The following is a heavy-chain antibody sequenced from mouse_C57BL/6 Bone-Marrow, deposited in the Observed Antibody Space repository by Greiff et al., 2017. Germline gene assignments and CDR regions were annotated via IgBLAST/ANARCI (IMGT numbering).Heavy chain of an antibody. D-gene: IGHD1-1*01. J-gene: IGHJ2*01. V-gene: IGHV1-81*01. CDR3: ARKGIYGSIYYFDY. Sequence: VQLQQSGAELARPGASVKLSCKASGYTFTSHGISWVKQRTGQGLEWIGEIYPRSGNTYYNEKFKGKATLTADKSSSTAYMELRSLTSEDSAVYFCARKGIYGSIYYFDYWGQGTTLTVSS. CDR1: GYTFTSHG. CDR2: IYPRSGNT.